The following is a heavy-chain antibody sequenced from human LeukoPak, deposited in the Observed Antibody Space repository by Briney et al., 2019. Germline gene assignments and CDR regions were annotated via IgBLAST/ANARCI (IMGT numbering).Heavy chain of an antibody. CDR3: AKDGGLWVSTHWGDS. V-gene: IGHV3-23*01. J-gene: IGHJ4*02. D-gene: IGHD7-27*01. Sequence: GGSLRLSCAASGFTFSSYTMSWVRQAPGKGLEWVSTITTSDGNTYYADSVKGRFTVSRDNSKNTLFLQMNSLRAEDTAVYYCAKDGGLWVSTHWGDSWGRGTLVTVSS. CDR1: GFTFSSYT. CDR2: ITTSDGNT.